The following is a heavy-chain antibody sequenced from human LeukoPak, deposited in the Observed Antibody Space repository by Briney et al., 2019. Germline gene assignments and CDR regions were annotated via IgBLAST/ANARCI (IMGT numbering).Heavy chain of an antibody. Sequence: GGSLRLSCAASGFAFSSYNMNWVRQAPGKGLEWVSIINNSGGSTYYADSVKGRFTISRDLSKNTLYLQMNSLRAEDTALYYCARKYSGTNPFDYWGQGTLVTVSS. D-gene: IGHD1-26*01. CDR2: INNSGGST. V-gene: IGHV3-23*01. CDR3: ARKYSGTNPFDY. J-gene: IGHJ4*02. CDR1: GFAFSSYN.